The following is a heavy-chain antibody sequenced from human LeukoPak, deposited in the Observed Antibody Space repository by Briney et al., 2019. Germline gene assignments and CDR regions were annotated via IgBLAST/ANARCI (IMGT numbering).Heavy chain of an antibody. D-gene: IGHD2-15*01. Sequence: GGSLRLSCAASGFTFSNYWMSWVRQAPGKGLEWVANIKQDGSEKYYVDSVKGRFTISRDNAKNSLYLQMNSLRAEDTAVYYCARDHGRYCSGGSCYFGGFFEYWGQGTLGTVSS. CDR2: IKQDGSEK. CDR1: GFTFSNYW. CDR3: ARDHGRYCSGGSCYFGGFFEY. J-gene: IGHJ4*02. V-gene: IGHV3-7*03.